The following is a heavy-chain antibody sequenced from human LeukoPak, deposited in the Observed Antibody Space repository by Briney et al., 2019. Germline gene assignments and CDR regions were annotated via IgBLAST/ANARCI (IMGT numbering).Heavy chain of an antibody. D-gene: IGHD6-13*01. Sequence: GGSLRLSCAASGFTVSSYSMNWVRQAPGKGLEWVSYISSSSSTIYYADSVKGRFTISRDNAKNSLYLQMNSLRDEDTAVYYCANLIAAAGTPIDYWGQGTLVTVSS. CDR3: ANLIAAAGTPIDY. CDR2: ISSSSSTI. CDR1: GFTVSSYS. J-gene: IGHJ4*02. V-gene: IGHV3-48*02.